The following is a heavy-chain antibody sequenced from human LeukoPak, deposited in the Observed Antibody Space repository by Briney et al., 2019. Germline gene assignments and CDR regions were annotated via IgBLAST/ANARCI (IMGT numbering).Heavy chain of an antibody. V-gene: IGHV1-69*06. D-gene: IGHD6-13*01. J-gene: IGHJ3*02. CDR1: GGTFSSYA. Sequence: SVKVSCKASGGTFSSYAISWVRQAPGQGLEWMGRIIPIFGTANYAQKFQGRATITADKSTSTAYMELSSLRSEDTAVYYCASQQLVRRPTKAFDIWGQGTMVTVSS. CDR2: IIPIFGTA. CDR3: ASQQLVRRPTKAFDI.